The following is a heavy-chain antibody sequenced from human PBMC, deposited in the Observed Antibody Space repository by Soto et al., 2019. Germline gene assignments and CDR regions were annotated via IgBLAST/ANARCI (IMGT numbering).Heavy chain of an antibody. D-gene: IGHD6-6*01. CDR1: GGSISSGGYY. CDR3: ARTKQLVLYPNAYYYGMDV. J-gene: IGHJ6*02. Sequence: SETLSLTCTVSGGSISSGGYYWSWIRQHPGKGLEWIGYIYYSGSTYYNPSLKSRVTISVDTSKNQFSLKLSSVTAADTAVYYCARTKQLVLYPNAYYYGMDVWGQGTTVTVSS. V-gene: IGHV4-31*03. CDR2: IYYSGST.